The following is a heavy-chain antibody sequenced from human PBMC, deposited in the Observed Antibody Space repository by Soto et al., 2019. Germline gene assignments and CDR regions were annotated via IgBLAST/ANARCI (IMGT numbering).Heavy chain of an antibody. CDR3: ATLGLTGSAFDI. Sequence: GGSLRLSCPASGFTFSSYAMHWVRQAPGKGLEWVAVISYDGSNKYYADSVKGRFTISRDNSKNTLYLQMNSLRAEDTAVYYCATLGLTGSAFDIWGQGTMVTVSS. D-gene: IGHD1-26*01. CDR2: ISYDGSNK. V-gene: IGHV3-30*01. CDR1: GFTFSSYA. J-gene: IGHJ3*02.